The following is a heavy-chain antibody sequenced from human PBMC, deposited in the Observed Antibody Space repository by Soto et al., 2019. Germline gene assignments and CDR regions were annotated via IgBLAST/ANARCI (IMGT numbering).Heavy chain of an antibody. D-gene: IGHD3-10*01. J-gene: IGHJ3*02. CDR3: AKEGPLFYGSGSYFQAFDI. V-gene: IGHV3-48*02. CDR1: GFTFSSYS. Sequence: GGSLRLSCAASGFTFSSYSMNWVRQAPGKGLEWVSYISSSSSTIYYADSVKGRFTISRGNAKNSLYLQMNSLGDEGTAVYFFAKEGPLFYGSGSYFQAFDIWDQGTMVTV. CDR2: ISSSSSTI.